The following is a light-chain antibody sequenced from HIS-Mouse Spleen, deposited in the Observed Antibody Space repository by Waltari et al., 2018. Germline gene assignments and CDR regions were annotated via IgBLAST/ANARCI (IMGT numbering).Light chain of an antibody. Sequence: QSVLTQPPSASGTPGQRVTISCSGSSSNIGSNYVYWYQQLPGTAPKLLIYGDNARTSGVPNRFSGSKACNSASLAINGLRSEDEADYYWSAWDDSLSGPVFGGGTKLTVL. CDR1: SSNIGSNY. V-gene: IGLV1-47*01. CDR3: SAWDDSLSGPV. CDR2: GDN. J-gene: IGLJ3*02.